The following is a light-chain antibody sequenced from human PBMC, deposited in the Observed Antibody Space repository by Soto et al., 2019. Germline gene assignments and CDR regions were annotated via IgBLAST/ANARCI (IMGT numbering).Light chain of an antibody. V-gene: IGKV1-5*03. Sequence: DIQMTQSPSTLSASVGDRVTITCRASQSLNNWLAWYQQRPGNAPKLLIYKVSNLESGVPSRFSGSGSGTEFTLTISSLQPDDFATYFCQQYNSYPWTFGQGTKVEIK. CDR3: QQYNSYPWT. J-gene: IGKJ1*01. CDR2: KVS. CDR1: QSLNNW.